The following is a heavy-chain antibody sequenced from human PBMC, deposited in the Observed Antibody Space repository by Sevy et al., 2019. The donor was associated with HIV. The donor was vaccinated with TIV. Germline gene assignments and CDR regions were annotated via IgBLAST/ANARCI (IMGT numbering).Heavy chain of an antibody. V-gene: IGHV5-51*01. CDR3: ARYPIVVVPAAEYYFDY. CDR1: GYTFSNYW. D-gene: IGHD2-2*01. Sequence: GESLKISCKGSGYTFSNYWIGWVRQMPGKGLEWMGVIYPGDSVTRYSPSFQGQVTMSADKSTSTAYLRWSSLKTSDTAIYYCARYPIVVVPAAEYYFDYWGQGTLVTVSS. J-gene: IGHJ4*02. CDR2: IYPGDSVT.